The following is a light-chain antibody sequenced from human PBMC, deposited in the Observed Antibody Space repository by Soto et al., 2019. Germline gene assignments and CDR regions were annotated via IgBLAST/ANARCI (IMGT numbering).Light chain of an antibody. CDR3: AVWDDRLNGPV. CDR1: SSNLGSNS. Sequence: QPVLTQPPSASGTPGQRVSISCSGSSSNLGSNSVNWYQHLPGTAPKLLISSNNQRPSGVPDRFSGSKSGTSASLAISGLQSEAEADYYCAVWDDRLNGPVFGGGTKLTVL. V-gene: IGLV1-44*01. CDR2: SNN. J-gene: IGLJ3*02.